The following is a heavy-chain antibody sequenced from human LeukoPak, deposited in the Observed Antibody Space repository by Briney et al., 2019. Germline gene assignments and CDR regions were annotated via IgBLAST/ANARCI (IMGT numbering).Heavy chain of an antibody. D-gene: IGHD4/OR15-4a*01. CDR3: AIAEIAANYLSWFDP. CDR1: GGSFSGYY. Sequence: SETLSLTCAVYGGSFSGYYWSWIRQPPGKGLEWIREINHSGSTNYNPSLKSRVTISVDTSKNQFSLKLSSVTAADTAVYYCAIAEIAANYLSWFDPWGQGTLVTVSS. CDR2: INHSGST. J-gene: IGHJ5*02. V-gene: IGHV4-34*01.